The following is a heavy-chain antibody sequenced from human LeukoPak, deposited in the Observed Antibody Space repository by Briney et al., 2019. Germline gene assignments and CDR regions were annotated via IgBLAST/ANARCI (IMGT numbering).Heavy chain of an antibody. CDR1: GYSISSGYY. D-gene: IGHD6-13*01. J-gene: IGHJ5*02. CDR3: ARDSSSSWYNWFNP. CDR2: IYTSGST. V-gene: IGHV4-4*07. Sequence: SETLSLTCTVSGYSISSGYYWGWIRQPAGKGLEWIGRIYTSGSTNYNPSLKSRVTMSVDTSKNQFSLKLSSVTAADTAVYYCARDSSSSWYNWFNPWGQGTLVTVSS.